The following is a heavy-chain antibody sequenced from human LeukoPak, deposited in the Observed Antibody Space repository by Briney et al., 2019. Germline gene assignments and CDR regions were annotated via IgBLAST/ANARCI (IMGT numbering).Heavy chain of an antibody. Sequence: GGSLRLSCAASGFTLSTYAMNWVRQAPGKGLEWVSSLGSSSRSIYYAHSVKGRFTISRDNARNSLYLQMNSLRVEDTAVYYCAREGSSWLPWGQGTLVTVSS. D-gene: IGHD6-13*01. CDR3: AREGSSWLP. CDR2: LGSSSRSI. J-gene: IGHJ4*02. CDR1: GFTLSTYA. V-gene: IGHV3-21*01.